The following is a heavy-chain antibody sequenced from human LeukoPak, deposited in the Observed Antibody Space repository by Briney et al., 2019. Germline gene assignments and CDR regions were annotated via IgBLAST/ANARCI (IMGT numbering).Heavy chain of an antibody. J-gene: IGHJ6*03. Sequence: ASVKVSCKASGYTFTGYYMHWVRQAPGQGLEWMGWINPNSGGTNYQGRVTMTRDTSISTAYMELSRLRSDDTAVYYCARGPHDYSNYEALDYYYMDVWGKGSTVTVS. D-gene: IGHD4-11*01. V-gene: IGHV1-2*02. CDR1: GYTFTGYY. CDR3: ARGPHDYSNYEALDYYYMDV. CDR2: INPNSGGT.